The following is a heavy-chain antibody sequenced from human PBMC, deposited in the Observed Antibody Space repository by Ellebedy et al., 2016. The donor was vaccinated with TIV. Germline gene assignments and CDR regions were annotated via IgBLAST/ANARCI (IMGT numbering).Heavy chain of an antibody. CDR2: INPNNGGT. Sequence: AASVKVSCQASGYTFTGYYIYWVRQAPGQGLAWMGWINPNNGGTNSAQKFQGRVTLTRDTSISTAYMELSNLRSDDTAVFYCARGSYGVGDYFDYWGQGTLVTVSS. CDR1: GYTFTGYY. V-gene: IGHV1-2*02. CDR3: ARGSYGVGDYFDY. J-gene: IGHJ4*02. D-gene: IGHD1-26*01.